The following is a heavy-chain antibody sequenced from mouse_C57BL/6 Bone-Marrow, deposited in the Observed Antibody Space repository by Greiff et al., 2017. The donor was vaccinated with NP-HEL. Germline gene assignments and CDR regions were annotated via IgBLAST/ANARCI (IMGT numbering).Heavy chain of an antibody. J-gene: IGHJ1*03. CDR3: ATIITTALAGRYFDV. D-gene: IGHD1-2*01. CDR2: ILPGSGST. Sequence: VKLVESGAELMKPGASVKLSCKATGYTFTGYWIEWVKQRPGHGLEWIGEILPGSGSTNYNEKFKGKATFTADTSSNTAYMQLSSLTTEDSAIYYCATIITTALAGRYFDVWGTGTTVTVSS. CDR1: GYTFTGYW. V-gene: IGHV1-9*01.